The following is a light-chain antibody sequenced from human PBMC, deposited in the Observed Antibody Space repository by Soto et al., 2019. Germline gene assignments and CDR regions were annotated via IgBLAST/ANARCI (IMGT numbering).Light chain of an antibody. J-gene: IGKJ4*01. CDR3: QQYGSSLGVT. CDR1: QSVSSSY. Sequence: EIVLTQSPGTLSLSPGERATLSCRASQSVSSSYLAWYQQKPGQAPRLLIYGASSRATRIPDRFSGSASGTDFTLTISRLEPEDFAVYYCQQYGSSLGVTFGGGTK. CDR2: GAS. V-gene: IGKV3-20*01.